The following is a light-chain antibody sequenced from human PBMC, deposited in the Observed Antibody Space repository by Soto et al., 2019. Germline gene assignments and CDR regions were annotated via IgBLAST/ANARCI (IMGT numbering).Light chain of an antibody. CDR3: QQSYSPPRT. Sequence: IQMTQSPSSLSASVGDRVTITCRASQSISSYLNWYQQKPGKAPNLLIYAASSLRSGVPSRFSGSGSGTDFTLTITNLQPEDFATYYCQQSYSPPRTFGQGTKVEIK. V-gene: IGKV1-39*01. CDR2: AAS. CDR1: QSISSY. J-gene: IGKJ1*01.